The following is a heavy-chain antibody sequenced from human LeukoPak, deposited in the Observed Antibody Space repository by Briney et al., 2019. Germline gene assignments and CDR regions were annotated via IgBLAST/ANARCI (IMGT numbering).Heavy chain of an antibody. V-gene: IGHV4-39*07. D-gene: IGHD6-6*01. CDR1: GGSISSSSYY. J-gene: IGHJ6*03. CDR3: ARTGGIAARRYYYYYMDV. Sequence: TSETLSLTCTVSGGSISSSSYYWGWIRQPPGKGLEWIGSIYYSGSTYYNPSLKSRVTISVDTSKNQFSLKLSSVTAADTAVYYCARTGGIAARRYYYYYMDVWGKGTTVTVSS. CDR2: IYYSGST.